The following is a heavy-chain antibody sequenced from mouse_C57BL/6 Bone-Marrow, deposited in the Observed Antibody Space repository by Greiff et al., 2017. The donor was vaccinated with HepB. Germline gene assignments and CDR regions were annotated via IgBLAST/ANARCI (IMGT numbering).Heavy chain of an antibody. D-gene: IGHD2-4*01. CDR3: TRPYDYDGGFDY. Sequence: EVKLQESGGGLVQPGGSMKLSCAASGFTFSDAWMDWVRQSPEKGLEWVAEIRNKANNHATYYAESVKGRFTISRDDSKSSVYLQMNSLRAEDTGIYYCTRPYDYDGGFDYWGQGTTLTVSS. CDR2: IRNKANNHAT. J-gene: IGHJ2*01. V-gene: IGHV6-6*01. CDR1: GFTFSDAW.